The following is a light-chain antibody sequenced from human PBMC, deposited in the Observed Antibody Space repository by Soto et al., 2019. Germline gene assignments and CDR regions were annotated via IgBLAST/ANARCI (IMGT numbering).Light chain of an antibody. CDR1: QSVLHSSNNKNY. J-gene: IGKJ2*01. V-gene: IGKV4-1*01. CDR3: QQYYIMAH. Sequence: DIVMTQSPDSLAVSLGERATINCKSSQSVLHSSNNKNYLAWYQQKPGQPPKLLIYWASTRESGVPDRFSGSGSGTDFTLTISSLQAEDGAVYYCQQYYIMAHFGQGTSLEI. CDR2: WAS.